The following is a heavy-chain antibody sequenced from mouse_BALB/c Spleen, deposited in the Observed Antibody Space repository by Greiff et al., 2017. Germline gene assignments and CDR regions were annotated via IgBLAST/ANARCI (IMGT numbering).Heavy chain of an antibody. CDR2: IYPGNSDT. CDR1: GYTFTSYW. V-gene: IGHV1-5*01. J-gene: IGHJ4*01. Sequence: EVQLQQSGTVLARPGASVKMSCKASGYTFTSYWMHWVKQRPGQGLEWIGAIYPGNSDTSYNQKFKGKAKLTAVTSTSTAYMELSSLTNEDSAVYYCTRLITTDYYAMDYWGQGTSVTVSS. D-gene: IGHD2-4*01. CDR3: TRLITTDYYAMDY.